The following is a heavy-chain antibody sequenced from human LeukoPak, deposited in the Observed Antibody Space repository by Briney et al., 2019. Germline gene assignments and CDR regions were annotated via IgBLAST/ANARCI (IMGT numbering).Heavy chain of an antibody. Sequence: GGSLRLSCAASGFTFSSYSMNWVRQAPGKGLEWVSYISSSSSTIYYADSVKGRFTISRDNAKNPLYLQMNSLRAEDTAVYYCARPLGRDGEYQLLSFDYWGQGTLVTVSS. CDR3: ARPLGRDGEYQLLSFDY. CDR1: GFTFSSYS. CDR2: ISSSSSTI. D-gene: IGHD2-2*01. J-gene: IGHJ4*02. V-gene: IGHV3-48*01.